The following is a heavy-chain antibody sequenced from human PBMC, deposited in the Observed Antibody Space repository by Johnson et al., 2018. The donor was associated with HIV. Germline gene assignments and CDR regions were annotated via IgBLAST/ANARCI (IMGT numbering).Heavy chain of an antibody. Sequence: QVQLVESGGGVVQPGRSLRLSCAASGFTFDTYGMHWVRQAPGKGLEWVAVIWYDGSNKYYADSVKGRFTISRDNSNNTLYLQMDSLRAEDTAVYYCARDSSNSFRFEMYAFDIWGQGTMVTVSS. V-gene: IGHV3-33*01. D-gene: IGHD6-6*01. CDR1: GFTFDTYG. CDR3: ARDSSNSFRFEMYAFDI. CDR2: IWYDGSNK. J-gene: IGHJ3*02.